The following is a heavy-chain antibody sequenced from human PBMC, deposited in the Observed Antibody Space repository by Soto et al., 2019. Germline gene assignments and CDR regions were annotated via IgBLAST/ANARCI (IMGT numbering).Heavy chain of an antibody. Sequence: EAQLVESGGGLVQPGGSLRLSCAASGFTVSSNHMSWVRQAPGKGLDRVSLISSGGSTSYVDSVKGRFTISRDNSKNTRSLQMNSLRAEDTAVYYCVRGEQRPRFDYWGQGTLVTVSS. CDR3: VRGEQRPRFDY. J-gene: IGHJ4*02. V-gene: IGHV3-66*01. CDR1: GFTVSSNH. D-gene: IGHD1-1*01. CDR2: ISSGGST.